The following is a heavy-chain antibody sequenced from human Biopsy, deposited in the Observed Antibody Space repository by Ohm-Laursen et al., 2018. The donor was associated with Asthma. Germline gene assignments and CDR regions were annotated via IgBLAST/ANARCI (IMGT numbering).Heavy chain of an antibody. CDR1: GDAMSTSGSY. D-gene: IGHD6-6*01. Sequence: TLSLTCIVSGDAMSTSGSYWGWICQSPGKGPEWIGSIYYSGRTYYNPSLESRVTISADTSKNHFSLKVTSMTAADTAVYYCARAVSSSSYWYFDLWGRGDLVTVSS. V-gene: IGHV4-39*02. CDR2: IYYSGRT. CDR3: ARAVSSSSYWYFDL. J-gene: IGHJ2*01.